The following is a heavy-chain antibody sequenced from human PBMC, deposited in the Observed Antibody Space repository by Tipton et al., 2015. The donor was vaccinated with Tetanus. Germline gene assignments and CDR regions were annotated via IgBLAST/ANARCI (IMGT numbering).Heavy chain of an antibody. CDR3: ALQTDNWFDP. CDR2: IYYSGTT. V-gene: IGHV4-39*01. J-gene: IGHJ5*02. CDR1: RGSINSGTFY. Sequence: TLSLICSVSRGSINSGTFYWAWLRQPPGKGLQWIGNIYYSGTTYYNSSLESRVTIALDPSKNQFSLRLTSVTAADTAVYYCALQTDNWFDPWGQGTLVTVSS.